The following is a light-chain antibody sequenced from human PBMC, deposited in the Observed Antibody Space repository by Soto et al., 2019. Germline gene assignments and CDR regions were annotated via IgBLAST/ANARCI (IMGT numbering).Light chain of an antibody. CDR2: GAS. CDR1: QSVTSK. Sequence: EIVMTQSRATLSVSPVERATLSCRASQSVTSKLAWYQQKLGQAPSLLIYGASTRATGIPARFSGSGSGTEFTLTISSLQSEDFAVYYCQQYNNWPITFGQGTRLEIK. CDR3: QQYNNWPIT. V-gene: IGKV3-15*01. J-gene: IGKJ5*01.